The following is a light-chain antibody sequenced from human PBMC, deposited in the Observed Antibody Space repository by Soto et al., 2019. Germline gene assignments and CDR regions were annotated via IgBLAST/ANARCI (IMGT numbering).Light chain of an antibody. J-gene: IGKJ5*01. CDR3: QLYGSPPFR. CDR1: QSVRSSY. V-gene: IGKV3D-20*01. CDR2: DAS. Sequence: EIVVAQYPEHLSLSPGERSTLSCVASQSVRSSYLAWYQQKPGLAPRLLIYDASSRATGIPDRFSGSGSGADFTLTISRLEPEDFAVYYCQLYGSPPFRFGQGTRLEIK.